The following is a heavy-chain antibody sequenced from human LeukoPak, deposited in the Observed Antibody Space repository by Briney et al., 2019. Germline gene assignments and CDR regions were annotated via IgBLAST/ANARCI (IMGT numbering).Heavy chain of an antibody. V-gene: IGHV4-59*01. CDR1: GGSISRYY. CDR3: ARRLGIYNWFDP. J-gene: IGHJ5*02. D-gene: IGHD7-27*01. CDR2: IYYSGST. Sequence: SETLSLTCTVSGGSISRYYWPWIRQPPGNGLEWIGYIYYSGSTNYNPSLKNRVTISIDTSKNQFSLKLSSMTAADTAVYYCARRLGIYNWFDPWGQGTLVTVSS.